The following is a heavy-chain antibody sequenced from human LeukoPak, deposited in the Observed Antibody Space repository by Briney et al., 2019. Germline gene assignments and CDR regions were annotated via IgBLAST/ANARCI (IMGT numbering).Heavy chain of an antibody. CDR3: ARAFGDNAAFDI. D-gene: IGHD4-23*01. V-gene: IGHV4-39*07. CDR1: GGSISSSSYY. Sequence: PSETLSLTCTVSGGSISSSSYYWGWIRQPPGKGLEWIGSIYYSGSTYHNPSLKSRVTISVDTSKNQFSLKLSSVTAADTAVYYCARAFGDNAAFDIWGQGTMVTVSS. J-gene: IGHJ3*02. CDR2: IYYSGST.